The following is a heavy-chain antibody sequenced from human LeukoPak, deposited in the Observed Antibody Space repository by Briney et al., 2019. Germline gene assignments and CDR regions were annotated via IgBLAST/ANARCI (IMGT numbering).Heavy chain of an antibody. Sequence: GGSLRLSCAASGFTFSSFWMSWVRQAPGKGLEWVANIKEDGSQNNYVDSVKGRFTISRDNAKNSLSLQMNSLSAEDTAVYYCARENFQYWAQGTLVTVSS. CDR3: ARENFQY. J-gene: IGHJ4*02. V-gene: IGHV3-7*04. CDR1: GFTFSSFW. CDR2: IKEDGSQN.